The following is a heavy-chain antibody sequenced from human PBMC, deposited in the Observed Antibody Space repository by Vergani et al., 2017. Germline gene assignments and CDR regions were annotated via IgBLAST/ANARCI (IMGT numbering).Heavy chain of an antibody. V-gene: IGHV1-18*01. CDR2: IRPYTGHT. D-gene: IGHD1-1*01. CDR3: ARVAPSNSEVTPTAFDV. J-gene: IGHJ3*01. CDR1: SHTFQTYG. Sequence: QVQLVQSGAELKKPGASVSASCKGSSHTFQTYGISWVRQAPGKGLEWMAWIRPYTGHTIYAQKFQDRVTMTADTSTNTAYMELGSLRSDDTAVYFCARVAPSNSEVTPTAFDVWGQGTMVTVSS.